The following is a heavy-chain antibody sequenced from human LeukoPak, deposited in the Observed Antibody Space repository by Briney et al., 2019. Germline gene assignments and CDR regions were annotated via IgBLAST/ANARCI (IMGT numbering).Heavy chain of an antibody. CDR2: IKRDGSEK. CDR3: ARDRYPLEECMDV. CDR1: GFTFTDYW. Sequence: GGSLRLSCAASGFTFTDYWMSWVRQAPGKGLEWVANIKRDGSEKYYVDSVKGRFTISRDNAKNSLYLQMNSLRAEDTAVYYCARDRYPLEECMDVWGQGTTVTVSS. D-gene: IGHD3-9*01. J-gene: IGHJ6*02. V-gene: IGHV3-7*01.